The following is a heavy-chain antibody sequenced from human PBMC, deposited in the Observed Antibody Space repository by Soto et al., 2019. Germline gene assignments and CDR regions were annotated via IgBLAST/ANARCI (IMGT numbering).Heavy chain of an antibody. D-gene: IGHD3-22*01. V-gene: IGHV3-48*01. CDR1: GFTFSSYS. Sequence: EVPLVESGGGLVQPGGSLRLSCAASGFTFSSYSMNWVRQAPGKGLEWVSYISSSSSTIYYADSVKGRFTISRDNAKNSLYLQMNSLRAEDTAVYYCARDYYDSSGYYALFDYWGQGTLVTVSS. J-gene: IGHJ4*02. CDR3: ARDYYDSSGYYALFDY. CDR2: ISSSSSTI.